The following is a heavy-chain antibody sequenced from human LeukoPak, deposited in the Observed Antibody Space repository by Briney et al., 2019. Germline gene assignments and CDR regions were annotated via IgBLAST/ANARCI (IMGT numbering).Heavy chain of an antibody. D-gene: IGHD3-10*01. CDR2: ISDGGGRT. J-gene: IGHJ5*02. Sequence: GGSLRLSCAASGFIFSNYGMSWVRQAPGKGLDWVSAISDGGGRTYYADSVKGRITISRDNSKNTLCLQMNSLTAEDTAVYYCAKECGSGSYNNWFDPWGQGTLVTVSS. CDR1: GFIFSNYG. V-gene: IGHV3-23*01. CDR3: AKECGSGSYNNWFDP.